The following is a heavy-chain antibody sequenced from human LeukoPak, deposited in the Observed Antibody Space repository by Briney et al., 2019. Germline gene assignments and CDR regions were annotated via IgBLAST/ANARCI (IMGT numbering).Heavy chain of an antibody. CDR3: AREAIWEPNDY. CDR2: IYDTGNT. CDR1: GGSISSDGYY. V-gene: IGHV4-39*07. Sequence: SETLSLTCTVSGGSISSDGYYWSWIRQPPGKGLEWIGSIYDTGNTYCNPSLKSRVTISVDTSKNQFSLKLSSVTAADTAVYYCAREAIWEPNDYWGQGSLVTVSS. D-gene: IGHD1-26*01. J-gene: IGHJ4*02.